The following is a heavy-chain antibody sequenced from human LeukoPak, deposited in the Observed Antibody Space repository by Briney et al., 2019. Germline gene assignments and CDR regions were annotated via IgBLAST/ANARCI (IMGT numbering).Heavy chain of an antibody. D-gene: IGHD2-15*01. CDR2: MNPDSGNT. Sequence: ASVKVSRKASGYTFTSYDINWVRQATGQGLEWMGWMNPDSGNTASAQRFQGRVTMTRNTSISTAYMELSSLRSEDTAVYYCARGPRYCSGGTCYCGTVRGWGQGTLVTVSS. CDR3: ARGPRYCSGGTCYCGTVRG. V-gene: IGHV1-8*01. CDR1: GYTFTSYD. J-gene: IGHJ4*02.